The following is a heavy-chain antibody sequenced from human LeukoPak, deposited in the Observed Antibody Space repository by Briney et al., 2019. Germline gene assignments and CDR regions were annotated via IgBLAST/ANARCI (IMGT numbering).Heavy chain of an antibody. Sequence: SETLSLTCAVYGGSFSGYYWSWIRQPPGKGLEWIGEINHSGSTNYNPSLKSRVTISVDTSKNQFSLKLSSVTAADTAVYCCARLVVPAERYYYYGMDVWGKGTTVTVSS. V-gene: IGHV4-34*01. CDR3: ARLVVPAERYYYYGMDV. CDR1: GGSFSGYY. D-gene: IGHD2-2*01. CDR2: INHSGST. J-gene: IGHJ6*04.